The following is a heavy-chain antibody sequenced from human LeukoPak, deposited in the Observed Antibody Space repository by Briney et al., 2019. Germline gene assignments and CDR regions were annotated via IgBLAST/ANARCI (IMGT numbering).Heavy chain of an antibody. J-gene: IGHJ6*03. CDR1: GGSISSGSYY. Sequence: PSQTLSLTCTVSGGSISSGSYYWSWIRQPAGKGLEWIGRIYTSGSTNYNPSLKSRVTISVDTSKNQFSLKLTSVTAADTAVYYCARHLGATALYYYYYMDVWGKGTPVTVTS. V-gene: IGHV4-61*02. CDR2: IYTSGST. D-gene: IGHD1-26*01. CDR3: ARHLGATALYYYYYMDV.